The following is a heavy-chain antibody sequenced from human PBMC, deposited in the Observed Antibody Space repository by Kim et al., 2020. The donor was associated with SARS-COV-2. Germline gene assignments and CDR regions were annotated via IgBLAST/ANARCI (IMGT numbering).Heavy chain of an antibody. D-gene: IGHD3-10*01. J-gene: IGHJ4*02. V-gene: IGHV1-18*04. CDR1: DYPFTSYG. Sequence: ASVKVSCKASDYPFTSYGISWVRQAPGQGLEWMGWINPYNGDTRSAQRLQGRVTLTTDTSTRVAYMELRSLRSDDTAIYYCAKVRLEWFGDMCFDDWGQGTLVTVSS. CDR3: AKVRLEWFGDMCFDD. CDR2: INPYNGDT.